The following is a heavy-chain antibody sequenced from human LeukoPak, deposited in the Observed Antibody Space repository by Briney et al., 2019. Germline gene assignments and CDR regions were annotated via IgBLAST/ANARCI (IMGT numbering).Heavy chain of an antibody. CDR2: ISSSSSYI. J-gene: IGHJ6*04. Sequence: PGGSLRLSCAASGFTFSSYSMDWVRQAPGKGLEWVSSISSSSSYIYYADSVKGRFTISRDNAKNSLYLQMNSLRAEDTAVYYCAREWVVVVPAARPTDVWGKGTTVTVSS. CDR1: GFTFSSYS. V-gene: IGHV3-21*01. D-gene: IGHD2-2*01. CDR3: AREWVVVVPAARPTDV.